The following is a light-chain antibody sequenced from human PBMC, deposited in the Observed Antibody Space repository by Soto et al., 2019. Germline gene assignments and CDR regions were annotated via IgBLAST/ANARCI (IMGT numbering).Light chain of an antibody. J-gene: IGKJ4*01. CDR2: EVS. Sequence: DIVMTQTPLSLSVTPGQPASISCKSSQSLLGSDGKTYLSWYLQKPGHPPQLLIFEVSNHFPGVSDRFSGSGSGTDFTLKISRVEAEDVGVYYCMQSVQFPRTFGGGTKVEIK. CDR1: QSLLGSDGKTY. CDR3: MQSVQFPRT. V-gene: IGKV2D-29*01.